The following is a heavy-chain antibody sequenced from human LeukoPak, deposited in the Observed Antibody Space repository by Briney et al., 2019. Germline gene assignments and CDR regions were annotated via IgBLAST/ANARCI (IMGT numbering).Heavy chain of an antibody. CDR1: GFTFSSHW. D-gene: IGHD2-2*01. J-gene: IGHJ4*02. CDR3: TRIIVEVPGVSDYCDS. CDR2: IKPDGSET. Sequence: GGSLRLSCAASGFTFSSHWMYWVREAPGKGQKWVANIKPDGSETFYVESVEGRFTISRDNAKNSLYSQMNSLRAEDTAVYYCTRIIVEVPGVSDYCDSWGQGTLVTVSS. V-gene: IGHV3-7*05.